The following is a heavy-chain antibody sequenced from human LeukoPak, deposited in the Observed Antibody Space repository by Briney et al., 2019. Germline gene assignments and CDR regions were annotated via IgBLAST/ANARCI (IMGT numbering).Heavy chain of an antibody. V-gene: IGHV1-2*02. D-gene: IGHD5-12*01. J-gene: IGHJ6*03. CDR2: INPNSGGT. CDR3: ARCRYWDGYDGYYYYYMDV. Sequence: ASVKVSCKASGYTFTGYYMHWVRQAPGQGLEWMGWINPNSGGTNYAQKFQGRVTMTRDTSTSTVYMELSSLRSEDTAVYYCARCRYWDGYDGYYYYYMDVWGKGTTVTISS. CDR1: GYTFTGYY.